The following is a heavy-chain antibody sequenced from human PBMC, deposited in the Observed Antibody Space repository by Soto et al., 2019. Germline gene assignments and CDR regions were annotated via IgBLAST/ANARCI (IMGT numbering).Heavy chain of an antibody. Sequence: GGSLRLSCVASGFTFSSYSMNWVRQAPGKGLEWVSSISSSSSYIYYADSVKGRFTISRDNAKNSLYLQMNSLRAEDTAVYYCARDSTSSIAARDAFDIWGQGTMVTVSS. CDR2: ISSSSSYI. D-gene: IGHD6-6*01. CDR3: ARDSTSSIAARDAFDI. J-gene: IGHJ3*02. V-gene: IGHV3-21*01. CDR1: GFTFSSYS.